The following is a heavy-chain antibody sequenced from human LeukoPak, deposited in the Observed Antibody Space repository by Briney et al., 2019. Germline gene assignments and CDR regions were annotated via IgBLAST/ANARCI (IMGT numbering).Heavy chain of an antibody. CDR1: GFTFSSYS. V-gene: IGHV3-64D*09. Sequence: PGGSLRLSCSASGFTFSSYSMHWVRQAPGKGLEYVSAISSNGGSTYYADSVKGIFTISRDNSKNTLYLQMSSLRPEDTAVYYCVRNTGWYDCWGQGTLVTVSS. D-gene: IGHD1/OR15-1a*01. CDR2: ISSNGGST. J-gene: IGHJ5*01. CDR3: VRNTGWYDC.